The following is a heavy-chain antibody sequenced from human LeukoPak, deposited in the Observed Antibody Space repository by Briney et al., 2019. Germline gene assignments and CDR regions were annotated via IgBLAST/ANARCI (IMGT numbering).Heavy chain of an antibody. CDR2: IKQDGSEK. CDR3: GGGCCSTSCYPHGFDL. D-gene: IGHD2-2*01. V-gene: IGHV3-7*01. CDR1: GFTYIRYR. Sequence: PPGGSLILSGSASGFTYIRYRMSWLPQAPGHGLEWVANIKQDGSEKYNVDSVKGRFTISKDNAKDSLYLQLNNLSATDTAVYSCGGGCCSTSCYPHGFDLWGQGTLVSVFS. J-gene: IGHJ4*02.